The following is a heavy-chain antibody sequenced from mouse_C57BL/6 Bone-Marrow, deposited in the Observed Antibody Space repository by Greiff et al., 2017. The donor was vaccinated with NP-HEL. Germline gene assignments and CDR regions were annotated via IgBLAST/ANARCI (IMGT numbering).Heavy chain of an antibody. CDR1: GFTFTDYY. CDR3: ARLDSNYEGAWFAY. D-gene: IGHD2-5*01. CDR2: IRNKANGYTT. J-gene: IGHJ3*01. V-gene: IGHV7-3*01. Sequence: EVKLMESGGGLVQPGGSLSLSCAASGFTFTDYYMSWVRQPPGKALEWLGFIRNKANGYTTEYSASVKGRFTISRDNSQSILYLQMNALRAEDSATYYCARLDSNYEGAWFAYWGQGTLVTVSA.